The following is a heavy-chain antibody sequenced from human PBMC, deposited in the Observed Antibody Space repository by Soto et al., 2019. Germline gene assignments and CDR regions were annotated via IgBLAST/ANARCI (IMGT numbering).Heavy chain of an antibody. Sequence: GASVKVSCKASGYTFTGYYMHWVRQAPGQGLEWMGWINPNSGGTNYAQKFQGRVTMTRDTSISTAYMALSRLRSDDTAVYYCARPHGGSSSPNWFDPWGQGTLVTVSS. CDR1: GYTFTGYY. V-gene: IGHV1-2*02. J-gene: IGHJ5*02. CDR2: INPNSGGT. CDR3: ARPHGGSSSPNWFDP. D-gene: IGHD6-6*01.